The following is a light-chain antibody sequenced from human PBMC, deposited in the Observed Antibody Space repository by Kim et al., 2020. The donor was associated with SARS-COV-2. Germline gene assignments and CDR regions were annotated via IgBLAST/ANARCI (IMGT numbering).Light chain of an antibody. J-gene: IGKJ1*01. CDR1: QSISNL. Sequence: SSLGDRVPITCRASQSISNLLAWSQHKPGKAPKVLISKASILESGVPPKFSCGGSETEFSLTISSLQPDDLATYYCHQYKTEPWTFGQGTKVDIK. CDR3: HQYKTEPWT. CDR2: KAS. V-gene: IGKV1-5*03.